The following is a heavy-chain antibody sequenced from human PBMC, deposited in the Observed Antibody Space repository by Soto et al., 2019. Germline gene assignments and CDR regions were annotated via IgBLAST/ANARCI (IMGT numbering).Heavy chain of an antibody. D-gene: IGHD1-26*01. CDR2: IHPSGQPI. CDR3: ARRASR. V-gene: IGHV3-48*03. J-gene: IGHJ3*01. Sequence: EVQPVESGGGLVQPGGSLRLSCAVSGFTFSSSEMYWVRQAPGKGLEWISYIHPSGQPIFYADSVKGRFTISRDNANNSLFLQMNSLRAEDTAVYYCARRASRWGQGTMVTVSS. CDR1: GFTFSSSE.